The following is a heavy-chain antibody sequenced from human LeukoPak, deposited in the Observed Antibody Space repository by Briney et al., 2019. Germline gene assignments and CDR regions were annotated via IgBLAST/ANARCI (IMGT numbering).Heavy chain of an antibody. D-gene: IGHD1-26*01. CDR2: TVGGGDGT. CDR1: GFTFSSTS. CDR3: AKDGRLWVSAHWEDS. Sequence: GGSLRLSCAASGFTFSSTSMSWVRQAPGKGLEWVAVTVGGGDGTYYADSVKGPFTISSANTNNNLYLKSNSPEAEDAAVYDSAKDGRLWVSAHWEDSWGRGTLVTVSS. V-gene: IGHV3-23*01. J-gene: IGHJ4*02.